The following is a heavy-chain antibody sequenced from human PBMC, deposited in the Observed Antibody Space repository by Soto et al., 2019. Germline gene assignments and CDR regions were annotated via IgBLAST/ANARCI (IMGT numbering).Heavy chain of an antibody. D-gene: IGHD5-12*01. V-gene: IGHV5-51*01. Sequence: GESLKISCKGSGYSFTSYWIGWVRQMPGKGLEWMGIIYPGDSDTRYSPSFQGQVTISADKSISTAYLQWSSLKASDTAMYYCARRPLLGGYAGYFDYWGQGTLVTVSS. CDR2: IYPGDSDT. CDR1: GYSFTSYW. J-gene: IGHJ4*02. CDR3: ARRPLLGGYAGYFDY.